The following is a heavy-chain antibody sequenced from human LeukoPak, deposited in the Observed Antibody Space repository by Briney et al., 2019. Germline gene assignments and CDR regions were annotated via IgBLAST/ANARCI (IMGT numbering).Heavy chain of an antibody. J-gene: IGHJ4*02. V-gene: IGHV3-11*01. CDR3: ARGKRRFDY. CDR1: GFNFSDYY. CDR2: ISSSGFST. Sequence: GGSLRLSCAAPGFNFSDYYMSWIRQAPGKGLEWVSYISSSGFSTYYAGSVKGRFTISRDNARNSLYLQMNSLAPEDTALYYCARGKRRFDYWGQGTLVSVSS.